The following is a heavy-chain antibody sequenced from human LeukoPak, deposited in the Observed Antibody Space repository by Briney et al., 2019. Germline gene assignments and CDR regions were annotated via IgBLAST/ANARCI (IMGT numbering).Heavy chain of an antibody. CDR1: GVSFSSYP. CDR2: IIHSGST. CDR3: ARGAPGY. V-gene: IGHV4-34*12. D-gene: IGHD4/OR15-4a*01. J-gene: IGHJ4*02. Sequence: PSETLSLTCAVYGVSFSSYPWTWIRQPPGKGLEWIGQIIHSGSTKYNPSLNGRVTMSVDTHKHQFSLKLTSVTAADTAVYYCARGAPGYWGQGTLVTVSS.